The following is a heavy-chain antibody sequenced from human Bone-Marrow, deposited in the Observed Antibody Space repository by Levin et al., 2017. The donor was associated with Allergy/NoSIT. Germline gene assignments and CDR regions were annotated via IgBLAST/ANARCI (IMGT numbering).Heavy chain of an antibody. Sequence: KVSCKGSGYSFTSYWIGWVRQMPGKGLEWMGIIYPGDSDTRYSPSFQGQVTISADKSISTAYLQWSSLKASDTAMYYCARYFGIVVVPALNWFDPWGQGTLVTVSS. CDR2: IYPGDSDT. CDR3: ARYFGIVVVPALNWFDP. D-gene: IGHD2-2*01. J-gene: IGHJ5*02. CDR1: GYSFTSYW. V-gene: IGHV5-51*01.